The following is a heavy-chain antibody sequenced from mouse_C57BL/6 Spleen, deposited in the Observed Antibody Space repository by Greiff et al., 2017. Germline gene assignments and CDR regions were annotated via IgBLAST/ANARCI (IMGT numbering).Heavy chain of an antibody. CDR1: GYTFTSYW. V-gene: IGHV1-69*01. J-gene: IGHJ4*01. Sequence: VQLQQPGAELVMPGASVKLSCKASGYTFTSYWMHWVKQRPGQGLEWIGEIDPSDSYTNYNQKFKGKSTLTVDKSSSTAYMQLSSLTSEDSAVYYCARILRSPYAMDYWGQGTSVTVSS. D-gene: IGHD1-1*01. CDR3: ARILRSPYAMDY. CDR2: IDPSDSYT.